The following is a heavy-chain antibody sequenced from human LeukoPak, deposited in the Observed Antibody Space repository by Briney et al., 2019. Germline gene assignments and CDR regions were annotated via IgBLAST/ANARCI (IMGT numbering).Heavy chain of an antibody. CDR3: ARDQYCSGGSCYSNPDY. D-gene: IGHD2-15*01. Sequence: GGPLRLSCAASGFTLSSYAMHWVRQAPGKGLEWVAVISYDGSNKYYSDSVKGRFTISRDNSKNTLYLQMNSLRAEDTAVYYCARDQYCSGGSCYSNPDYWGQGTLVTVSS. CDR2: ISYDGSNK. CDR1: GFTLSSYA. V-gene: IGHV3-30*04. J-gene: IGHJ4*02.